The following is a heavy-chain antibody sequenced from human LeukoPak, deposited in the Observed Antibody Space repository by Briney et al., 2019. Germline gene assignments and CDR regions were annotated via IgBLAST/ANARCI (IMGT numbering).Heavy chain of an antibody. Sequence: GGSLRLSCAASGFTFSDYYMSWICQAPGKGLEWVSYISSSGSTIYYADSVKGRFTIFRDNAKNSLYLQMNSLRAEDTAVYYCASGVDTAMVDFDYWGQGTLVTVSS. D-gene: IGHD5-18*01. CDR2: ISSSGSTI. J-gene: IGHJ4*02. CDR1: GFTFSDYY. V-gene: IGHV3-11*01. CDR3: ASGVDTAMVDFDY.